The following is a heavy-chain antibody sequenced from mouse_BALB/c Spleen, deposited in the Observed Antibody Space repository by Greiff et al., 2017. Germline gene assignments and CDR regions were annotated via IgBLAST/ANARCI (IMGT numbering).Heavy chain of an antibody. J-gene: IGHJ2*01. CDR2: ISSGSSTI. CDR3: ARSGTGGSDY. V-gene: IGHV5-17*02. D-gene: IGHD4-1*01. CDR1: GFTFSSFG. Sequence: EVKVVESGGGLVQPGGSRKLSCAASGFTFSSFGMHWVRQAPEKGLEWVAYISSGSSTIYYADTVKGRFTISRDNPKNTLFLQMTSLRSEDTAMYYCARSGTGGSDYWGQGTTLTVSS.